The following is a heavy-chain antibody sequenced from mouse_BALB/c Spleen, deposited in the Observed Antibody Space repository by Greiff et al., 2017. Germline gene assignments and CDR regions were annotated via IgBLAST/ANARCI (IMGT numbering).Heavy chain of an antibody. Sequence: EVKVVESGGGLVKPGGSLKLSCAASGFTFSSYTMSWVRQTPEKRLEWVATISSGGGNTYYPDSVKGRFTISRDNAKNNLYLQMSSLRSEDTALYYCARYGSSYVLDYWGQGTTLTVSS. CDR3: ARYGSSYVLDY. V-gene: IGHV5-9*03. J-gene: IGHJ2*01. CDR2: ISSGGGNT. D-gene: IGHD1-1*01. CDR1: GFTFSSYT.